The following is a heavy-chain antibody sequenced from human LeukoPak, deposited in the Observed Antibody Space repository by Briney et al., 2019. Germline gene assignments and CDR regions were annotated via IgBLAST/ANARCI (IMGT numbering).Heavy chain of an antibody. V-gene: IGHV3-23*01. CDR1: GFIFNKHA. CDR2: LSGSGSST. CDR3: AKERDYGPADY. D-gene: IGHD4/OR15-4a*01. Sequence: GGSLRLSCVASGFIFNKHAMSWVRQAPGKGLEWVSGLSGSGSSTDYADSVKGRFTVSRDNSKNTLSLQMNSLRAEDTAIYYCAKERDYGPADYWGQGTLVTVSS. J-gene: IGHJ4*02.